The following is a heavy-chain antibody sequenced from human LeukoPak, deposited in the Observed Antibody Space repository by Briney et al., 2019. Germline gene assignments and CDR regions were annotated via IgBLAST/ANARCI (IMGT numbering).Heavy chain of an antibody. CDR2: ISKDGNKK. CDR1: GLTFSSYG. D-gene: IGHD2-8*01. CDR3: ANWVSRGGYFHYYMDV. J-gene: IGHJ6*03. V-gene: IGHV3-30*18. Sequence: GGSLRLSCAASGLTFSSYGIHWVRQAPGKGLEWVALISKDGNKKYHADSVKGRFTISRDNSKDTVYLQMSSLRVEDTAVYYCANWVSRGGYFHYYMDVWGKGTTVTVPS.